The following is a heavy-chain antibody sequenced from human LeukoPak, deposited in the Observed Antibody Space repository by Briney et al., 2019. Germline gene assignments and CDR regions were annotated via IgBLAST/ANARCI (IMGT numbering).Heavy chain of an antibody. CDR2: MSNDGINK. Sequence: GGSLRLSCAASGFTFSDYGMHWVRQAPGKGLEWVAVMSNDGINKYYADSVSGPFTISRDNSKNTLYLQMNSLRAEDTAIYYCARASSSSYWRGVDYWGQGTLVTVSS. J-gene: IGHJ4*02. V-gene: IGHV3-33*01. CDR3: ARASSSSYWRGVDY. D-gene: IGHD6-13*01. CDR1: GFTFSDYG.